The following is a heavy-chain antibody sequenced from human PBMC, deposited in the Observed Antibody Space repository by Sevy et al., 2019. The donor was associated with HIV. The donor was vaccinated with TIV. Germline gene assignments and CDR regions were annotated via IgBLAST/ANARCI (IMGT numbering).Heavy chain of an antibody. CDR1: GDTFSTYG. J-gene: IGHJ6*02. D-gene: IGHD3-22*01. CDR3: ARDQYDSSGYYYSYYGMDV. CDR2: ISAYSGNT. Sequence: ASVKVSCKASGDTFSTYGLSWVRQAPGQGLEWMGGISAYSGNTNYAQNLQGIVTMTTDTFTSTAYMELRSLTSDDTAVYYCARDQYDSSGYYYSYYGMDVWGQGTTVTVSS. V-gene: IGHV1-18*01.